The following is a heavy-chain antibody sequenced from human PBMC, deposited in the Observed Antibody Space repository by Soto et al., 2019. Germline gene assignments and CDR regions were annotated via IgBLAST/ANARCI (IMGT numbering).Heavy chain of an antibody. J-gene: IGHJ4*02. CDR3: ARDPSHDFWSELDY. CDR2: ISGSGGNT. V-gene: IGHV3-23*01. Sequence: PGKGLEWVSAISGSGGNTYYADSAKGRFTISRDNSKNTLYLQMNSLRAEDTAVYYCARDPSHDFWSELDYWGQRILVLVSS. D-gene: IGHD3-3*01.